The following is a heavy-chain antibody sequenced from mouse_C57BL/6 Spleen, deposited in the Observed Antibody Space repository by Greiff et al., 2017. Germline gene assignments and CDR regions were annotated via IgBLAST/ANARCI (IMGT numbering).Heavy chain of an antibody. V-gene: IGHV1-50*01. D-gene: IGHD1-1*01. CDR1: GYTFTSYW. CDR2: IDPSDSYT. Sequence: QVQLQQPGAELVKPGASVKLSCKASGYTFTSYWMQWVKQRPGQGLEWIGEIDPSDSYTNYNQKFKGKATLTVDTSSSTAYMQLSSLPSEDSSVYYCASSISTVLATRDYRGQGSTLTVSS. J-gene: IGHJ2*01. CDR3: ASSISTVLATRDY.